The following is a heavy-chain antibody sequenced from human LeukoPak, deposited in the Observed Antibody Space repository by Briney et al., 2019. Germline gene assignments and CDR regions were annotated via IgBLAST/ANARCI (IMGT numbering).Heavy chain of an antibody. CDR2: IKTYNGNT. V-gene: IGHV1-18*01. CDR1: GYSFASYG. CDR3: ATGQEAFDI. J-gene: IGHJ3*02. Sequence: ASVKVSCKASGYSFASYGIIWVRQAPGHGLEWMGWIKTYNGNTNYAQKFQGRVTLTTDTSTRTAYMELRSLTSDDTAVYYCATGQEAFDIWGQGTMVTVSS.